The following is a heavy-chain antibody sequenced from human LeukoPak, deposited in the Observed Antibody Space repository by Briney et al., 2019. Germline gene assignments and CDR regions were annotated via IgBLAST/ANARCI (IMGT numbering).Heavy chain of an antibody. V-gene: IGHV1-2*02. D-gene: IGHD6-13*01. CDR1: GYTFTGYY. J-gene: IGHJ4*02. Sequence: ASVKVSCKASGYTFTGYYMHWVRQAPGQGLEWMGWINPNSGGTNYAQKFQGRVTMTRDTSISTAYMELSRLRSDDTAVYYCARDSLVAAAQDYWGQGTLVTVSS. CDR3: ARDSLVAAAQDY. CDR2: INPNSGGT.